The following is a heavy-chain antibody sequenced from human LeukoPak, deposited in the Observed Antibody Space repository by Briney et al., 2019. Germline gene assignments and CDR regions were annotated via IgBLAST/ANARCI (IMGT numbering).Heavy chain of an antibody. Sequence: GGSLRLSCAASGFTFSSYGMHWVRQAPGKGLEWVAFIRYDGSNKYYADSVKGRFTISRDNSKNTLYLQMNSLRAEDTAVYYCAKDYGNYYGSGTLDYWGQGTLVTVSS. CDR2: IRYDGSNK. V-gene: IGHV3-30*02. J-gene: IGHJ4*02. D-gene: IGHD3-10*01. CDR1: GFTFSSYG. CDR3: AKDYGNYYGSGTLDY.